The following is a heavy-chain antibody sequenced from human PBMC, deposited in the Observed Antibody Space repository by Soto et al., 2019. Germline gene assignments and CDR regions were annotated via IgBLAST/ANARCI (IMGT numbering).Heavy chain of an antibody. CDR3: ARVGYSGYDVYYYYGMDV. V-gene: IGHV1-46*01. Sequence: GASVKVSCKAPGYTFTSYYMHWVRQAPGQGLEWMGIIIPSGGRTSYAQKFQGRVTITADKSTSTAYMELSSLRSEDTAVYYCARVGYSGYDVYYYYGMDVWGQGTTVTVSS. J-gene: IGHJ6*02. CDR1: GYTFTSYY. CDR2: IIPSGGRT. D-gene: IGHD5-12*01.